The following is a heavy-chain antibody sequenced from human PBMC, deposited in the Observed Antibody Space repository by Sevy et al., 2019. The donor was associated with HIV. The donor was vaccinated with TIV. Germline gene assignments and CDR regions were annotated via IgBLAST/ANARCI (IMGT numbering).Heavy chain of an antibody. Sequence: GESLKIYCKGSGYSFTSYWIGWVRQMPGKGLEWMGIIYPSDSDTRYSPSFQGQVTISVDKSISTAYLQWSSLKASDTAMYYCARHLGGNGLDFDFWGQGTLVTVSS. CDR2: IYPSDSDT. CDR3: ARHLGGNGLDFDF. J-gene: IGHJ4*02. CDR1: GYSFTSYW. D-gene: IGHD2-15*01. V-gene: IGHV5-51*01.